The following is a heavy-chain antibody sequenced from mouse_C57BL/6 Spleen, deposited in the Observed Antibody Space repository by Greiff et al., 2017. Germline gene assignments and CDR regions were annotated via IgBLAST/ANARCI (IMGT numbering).Heavy chain of an antibody. V-gene: IGHV1-69*01. Sequence: QVQLQQPGAELVMPGASVKLSCKASGYTFTSYWMHWVKQRPGQGLEWIGEIDPSDSYTNYNQKFKGKSTLTVDKSSSTAYMQLSSLTSEDSAVYYCASTYYDYGYAMDYWGQGTSVTVSS. CDR2: IDPSDSYT. CDR1: GYTFTSYW. J-gene: IGHJ4*01. CDR3: ASTYYDYGYAMDY. D-gene: IGHD2-4*01.